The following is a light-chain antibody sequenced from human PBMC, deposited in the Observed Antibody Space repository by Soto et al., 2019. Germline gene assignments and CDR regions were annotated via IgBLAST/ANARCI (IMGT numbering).Light chain of an antibody. V-gene: IGKV3-11*01. Sequence: EVVLTQSPATLSLSPGERATLSCRASQSVSSDLVWYQQKPGQAPRLLIYDASNRATGLPARFSGSGSGTDFTLTISSLEPEDFEVYYCQHRRNWPSTFGQGTRLEIK. J-gene: IGKJ5*01. CDR1: QSVSSD. CDR3: QHRRNWPST. CDR2: DAS.